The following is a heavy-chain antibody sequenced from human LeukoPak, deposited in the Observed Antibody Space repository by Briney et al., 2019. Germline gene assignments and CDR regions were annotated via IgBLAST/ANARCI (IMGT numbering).Heavy chain of an antibody. J-gene: IGHJ4*02. V-gene: IGHV3-23*01. Sequence: GGSLRLSCAASGFTFSSYAMSWVRQAPGKGLEWVSAISGSGGSTDYADSVKGRFTISRDNAKNTLYLQMNSLRAEDTAVYYCAKGIQLWNFDYWGEGALVTVSS. CDR2: ISGSGGST. D-gene: IGHD5-18*01. CDR3: AKGIQLWNFDY. CDR1: GFTFSSYA.